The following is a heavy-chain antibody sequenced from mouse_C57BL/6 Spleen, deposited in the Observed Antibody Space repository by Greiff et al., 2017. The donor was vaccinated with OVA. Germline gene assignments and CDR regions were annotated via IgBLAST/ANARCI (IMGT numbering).Heavy chain of an antibody. CDR1: GYAFSSSW. D-gene: IGHD4-1*02. CDR3: AREVATGDAMDY. Sequence: VQLVESGPELVKPGASVKISCKASGYAFSSSWMNWVKQRPGKGLEWIGRIYPGDGDTNYNGKFKGKATLTADKSSSTAYMQLSSLTSEDSAVYFCAREVATGDAMDYWGQGTSVTVSS. V-gene: IGHV1-82*01. J-gene: IGHJ4*01. CDR2: IYPGDGDT.